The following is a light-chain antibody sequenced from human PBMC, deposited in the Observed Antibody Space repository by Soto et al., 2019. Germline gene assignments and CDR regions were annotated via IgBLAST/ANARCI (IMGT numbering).Light chain of an antibody. J-gene: IGLJ2*01. CDR1: SSNVETNT. CDR3: AAWDDILNAVV. CDR2: TNN. Sequence: QSVLTQPPSASGSPGQTVTISCSGSSSNVETNTVNWYQHLPGAAPKLLIHTNNQRPSGVPDRFSGSRSGTSASLAISGLQSEDEAEYYCAAWDDILNAVVLGGGTQLTVL. V-gene: IGLV1-44*01.